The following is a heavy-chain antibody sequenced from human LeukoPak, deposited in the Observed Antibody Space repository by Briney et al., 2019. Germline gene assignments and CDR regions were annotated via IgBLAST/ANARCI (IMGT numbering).Heavy chain of an antibody. CDR2: IYHSGGT. CDR1: GGSISSNTYF. V-gene: IGHV4-39*06. D-gene: IGHD6-13*01. CDR3: ARGHSSSWYLSTPQRKYGYAFDI. Sequence: PSETLSLTCTVSGGSISSNTYFWDWIRQPPGKGLEWIGTIYHSGGTHYDPSLKSRVTISVDTSKNHFALRLSSVTAADTAVYYCARGHSSSWYLSTPQRKYGYAFDIWGQGTMVTVSS. J-gene: IGHJ3*02.